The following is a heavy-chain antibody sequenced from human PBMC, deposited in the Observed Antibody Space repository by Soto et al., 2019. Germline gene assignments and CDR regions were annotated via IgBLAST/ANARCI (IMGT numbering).Heavy chain of an antibody. V-gene: IGHV1-18*01. CDR1: GYTFTSYG. D-gene: IGHD4-4*01. Sequence: QVQLVQSGAEVKKPGASVKVSCKASGYTFTSYGISWVRQAPGQGLEWMGWISAYNGNTNYAQKLQGRVTMTTDTSTSTAYMELRSLRSDDTAVYYCARDLPVTTPVYYYYYMDVWGKRTTVTVSS. CDR3: ARDLPVTTPVYYYYYMDV. CDR2: ISAYNGNT. J-gene: IGHJ6*03.